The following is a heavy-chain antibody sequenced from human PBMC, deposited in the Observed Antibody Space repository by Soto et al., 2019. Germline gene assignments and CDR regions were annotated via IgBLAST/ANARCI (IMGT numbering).Heavy chain of an antibody. CDR2: INHSGST. V-gene: IGHV4-34*01. CDR3: ARASNLERLFDY. J-gene: IGHJ4*02. CDR1: GGTFSGYY. Sequence: SETLSLTCAVYGGTFSGYYWSWLRQPPGKGLEWIGEINHSGSTNYNPSLESRVTISVDTSKNQFSLKLSSVTAADTAVYYCARASNLERLFDYWGQGTLVTVSS. D-gene: IGHD1-1*01.